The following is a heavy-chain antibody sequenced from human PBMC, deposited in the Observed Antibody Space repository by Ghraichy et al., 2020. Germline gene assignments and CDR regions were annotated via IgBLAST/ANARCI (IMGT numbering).Heavy chain of an antibody. D-gene: IGHD3-9*01. J-gene: IGHJ6*02. CDR3: ARTKGVFDWFASGMDV. CDR1: GGSISSYY. CDR2: IYTSGST. V-gene: IGHV4-4*09. Sequence: SETLSLTCTVSGGSISSYYWSWIRQPPGKGLEWIGYIYTSGSTNYNPSLKSRVTISVDTSKNQFSLKLSSVTAADTAVYYCARTKGVFDWFASGMDVWGQGTTVTVSS.